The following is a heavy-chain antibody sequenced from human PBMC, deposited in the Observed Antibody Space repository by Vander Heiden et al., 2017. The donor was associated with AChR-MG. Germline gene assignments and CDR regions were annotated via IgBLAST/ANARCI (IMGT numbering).Heavy chain of an antibody. J-gene: IGHJ5*02. D-gene: IGHD6-13*01. Sequence: QLQLPESGPGLAKPPETLSLTCSVSGGPISIRSYDCGWLRQAAGEGLEWVGSIYYSGRTYDKPSLKSRVTISVDTSKNQFSLKLGAVTAADTAVYYCGSQQLRWFDPWGQGTLVTVSS. CDR2: IYYSGRT. V-gene: IGHV4-39*01. CDR3: GSQQLRWFDP. CDR1: GGPISIRSYD.